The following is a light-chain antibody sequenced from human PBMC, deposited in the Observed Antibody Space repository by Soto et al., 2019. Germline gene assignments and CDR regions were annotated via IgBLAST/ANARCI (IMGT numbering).Light chain of an antibody. V-gene: IGLV2-14*01. J-gene: IGLJ1*01. CDR3: SSYISSSTPYV. CDR2: DVS. Sequence: QSALTQPASVSGSPGQSITISCTGTSSDVGGYNYVSWYQQHPGKAPKLMIYDVSNRPSGVSTRFSGSKSGNTASLTISGHQAEDEADYYCSSYISSSTPYVFGTGTKLTVL. CDR1: SSDVGGYNY.